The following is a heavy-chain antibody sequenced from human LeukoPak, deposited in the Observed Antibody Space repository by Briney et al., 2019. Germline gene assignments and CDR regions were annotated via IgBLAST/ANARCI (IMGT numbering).Heavy chain of an antibody. J-gene: IGHJ4*02. V-gene: IGHV4-39*02. CDR2: IYYSGST. CDR3: ARERVDIVATIPFDY. D-gene: IGHD5-12*01. CDR1: GGSISSSSYY. Sequence: SETLSLTCTVSGGSISSSSYYWGWIRQPPGKGLEWIGSIYYSGSTYYNPSLKSRVTISVDTSKNQFSLKLSSVTAADTAVYYCARERVDIVATIPFDYWGQETLVTVSS.